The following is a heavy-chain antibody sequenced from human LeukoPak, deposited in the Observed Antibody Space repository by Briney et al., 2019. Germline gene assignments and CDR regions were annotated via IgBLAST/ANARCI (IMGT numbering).Heavy chain of an antibody. D-gene: IGHD3-16*01. J-gene: IGHJ4*02. CDR1: GGSISSYY. Sequence: SKTLSLTCTVSGGSISSYYWSWIRQPPGKGLEWIGYIYTSGSTNYNPSLKSRVTISVDTSKNQFSLKLSSVTAADTAVYYCARHYDYVWGSYPTNYFDYWGQGTLVTVSS. CDR2: IYTSGST. CDR3: ARHYDYVWGSYPTNYFDY. V-gene: IGHV4-4*09.